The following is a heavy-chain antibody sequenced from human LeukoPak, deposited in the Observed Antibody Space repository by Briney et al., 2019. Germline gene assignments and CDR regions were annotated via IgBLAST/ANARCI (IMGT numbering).Heavy chain of an antibody. CDR3: ATGMITFGGVTAFDI. J-gene: IGHJ3*02. Sequence: SETLSLTCTVSGGSISSGSYYWSWIRQPAGKGLEWIGRIFTSGSTNYNTSLKSRVTISVDTSKNQFSLKLSSVTAADTAVYYCATGMITFGGVTAFDIWGQGTMVTVSS. D-gene: IGHD3-16*01. CDR1: GGSISSGSYY. CDR2: IFTSGST. V-gene: IGHV4-61*02.